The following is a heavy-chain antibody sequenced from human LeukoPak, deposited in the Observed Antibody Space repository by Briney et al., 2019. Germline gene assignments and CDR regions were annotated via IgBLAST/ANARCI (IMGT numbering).Heavy chain of an antibody. D-gene: IGHD5-12*01. V-gene: IGHV3-7*01. J-gene: IGHJ3*02. CDR1: GFTFSTSW. Sequence: GGSLRLSCAASGFTFSTSWMTWVRQAPGKGLDWLGNINPDGSRINYVDSVKGRFTFSRDNAKDSLFLQMNSLRAEDTAVFYCARDSGYNAFDIWGQGTMVTVSS. CDR2: INPDGSRI. CDR3: ARDSGYNAFDI.